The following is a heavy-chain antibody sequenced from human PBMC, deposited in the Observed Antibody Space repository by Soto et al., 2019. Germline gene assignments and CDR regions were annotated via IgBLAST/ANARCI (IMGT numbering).Heavy chain of an antibody. Sequence: TLSLTCTVSGGSISSGGYFWSWVRQHPGKGLEWIGNIYYSGRTYYNPSLKSRVTMSVDTSKNQFSLRLSSVTAADTAIYYRATRITVFGLLIPPFDPWGQGTQVTVSS. J-gene: IGHJ5*02. CDR3: ATRITVFGLLIPPFDP. CDR2: IYYSGRT. CDR1: GGSISSGGYF. V-gene: IGHV4-31*03. D-gene: IGHD3-3*01.